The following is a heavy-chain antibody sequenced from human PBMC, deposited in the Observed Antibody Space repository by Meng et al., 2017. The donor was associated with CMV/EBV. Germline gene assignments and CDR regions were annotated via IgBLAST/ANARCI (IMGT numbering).Heavy chain of an antibody. CDR3: ARDNWNWYFDL. CDR2: ISSSSSYI. V-gene: IGHV3-11*06. D-gene: IGHD3-3*01. J-gene: IGHJ2*01. Sequence: LSCAASGFTFSDYYISWIRQAPGKGLEWVSSISSSSSYIYYADSVKGRFTISRDNAKNSLYLQMNSLRAEDTAVYYCARDNWNWYFDLWGRGTLVTVSS. CDR1: GFTFSDYY.